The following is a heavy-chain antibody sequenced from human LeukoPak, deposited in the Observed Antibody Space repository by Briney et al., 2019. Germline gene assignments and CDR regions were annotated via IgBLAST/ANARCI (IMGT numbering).Heavy chain of an antibody. CDR3: SGGRYSGNYFGY. Sequence: SETLSLTCTVSGGSISSSSYYWGWIRQPPGRGLEWIGSIYYSGSTYYNPSLKSRVTISVDTSKNQFSLKLSSVTAADTAVYYCSGGRYSGNYFGYWGQGTPVTGSS. D-gene: IGHD1-26*01. CDR2: IYYSGST. CDR1: GGSISSSSYY. V-gene: IGHV4-39*01. J-gene: IGHJ4*01.